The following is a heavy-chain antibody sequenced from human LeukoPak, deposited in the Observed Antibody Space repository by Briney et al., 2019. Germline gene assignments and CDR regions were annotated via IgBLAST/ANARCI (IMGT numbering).Heavy chain of an antibody. J-gene: IGHJ4*02. D-gene: IGHD3-10*01. CDR3: ARAVRGANDY. Sequence: GGSLRLSCAASGFTFSSYEMNWVCQAPGKGLEWVSYISSSGSTIYYADSVKGRFTISRDNSKNSLYLQMNSLRAEDTAVYYCARAVRGANDYWGQGTLVTVSS. CDR2: ISSSGSTI. V-gene: IGHV3-48*03. CDR1: GFTFSSYE.